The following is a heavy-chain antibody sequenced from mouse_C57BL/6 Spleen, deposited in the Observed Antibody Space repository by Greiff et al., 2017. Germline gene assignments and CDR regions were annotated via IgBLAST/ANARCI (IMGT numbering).Heavy chain of an antibody. J-gene: IGHJ3*01. CDR2: IDPSDSYT. CDR1: GYTFTSYW. D-gene: IGHD2-4*01. Sequence: QVQLQQPGAELVMPGASVKLSCKASGYTFTSYWMHWVKQRPGQGLEWIGEIDPSDSYTNYNQKFKGKSTLTVDKSSSTAYMQRSSLTSEDSAVYYCARRGIGYDYDEGFAYWGQGTLVTVSA. V-gene: IGHV1-69*01. CDR3: ARRGIGYDYDEGFAY.